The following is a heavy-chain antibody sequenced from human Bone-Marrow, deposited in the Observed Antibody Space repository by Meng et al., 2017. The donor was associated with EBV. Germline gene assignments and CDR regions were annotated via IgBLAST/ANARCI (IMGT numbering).Heavy chain of an antibody. CDR2: IYHSGST. CDR3: ARVVARSYFDY. J-gene: IGHJ4*02. Sequence: QGSGPGLVKPSQTLPLTCAVSGGPISSGGYSWSWIRQPPGKGLEWIGYIYHSGSTYYNPSLKSRVTISVDRSKNQFSLKLSSVTAADTAVYYCARVVARSYFDYWGQGTLVTVSS. V-gene: IGHV4-30-2*01. CDR1: GGPISSGGYS.